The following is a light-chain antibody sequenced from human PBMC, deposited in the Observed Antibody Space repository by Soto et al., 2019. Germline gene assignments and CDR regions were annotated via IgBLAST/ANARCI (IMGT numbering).Light chain of an antibody. CDR3: MQALQTPT. Sequence: DIVMTQSPLSLPVTPGEPASISCRSSQSLVHSNGYNYLDWYLQKPGQSPQLLIYLGSNRASGVPDRCSGSGSGTDFTLKISRVEAEDVGVYYCMQALQTPTFGHGPRLEMK. CDR1: QSLVHSNGYNY. J-gene: IGKJ5*01. V-gene: IGKV2-28*01. CDR2: LGS.